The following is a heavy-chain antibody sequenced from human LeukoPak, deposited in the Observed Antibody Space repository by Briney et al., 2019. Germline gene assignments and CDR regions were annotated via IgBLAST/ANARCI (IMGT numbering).Heavy chain of an antibody. J-gene: IGHJ4*02. D-gene: IGHD2-2*01. CDR1: GFTFSDYS. Sequence: PGGSLRLSCAASGFTFSDYSMNWVRQAPGKGLEWVSSISDDSNYIYYADSVKGRFTISRDNAKNSLYLQMNSLRAEDTAVYYCANHLACGSTSCTSFDYWGQGTLVTVSS. V-gene: IGHV3-21*01. CDR2: ISDDSNYI. CDR3: ANHLACGSTSCTSFDY.